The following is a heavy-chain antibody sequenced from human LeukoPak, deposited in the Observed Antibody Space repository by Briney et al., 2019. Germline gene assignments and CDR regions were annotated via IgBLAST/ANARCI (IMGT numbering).Heavy chain of an antibody. Sequence: SETLSLTCTVSGGSISSSSYYWGWIRQPPGKGLEWIGSIYYSGSTYYNPSPKSRVTISVDTSKNQFSLKLSSVTAADTAVYYCARPEFGELLAPGFYYWGQGTLVTVSS. CDR1: GGSISSSSYY. D-gene: IGHD3-10*01. V-gene: IGHV4-39*01. CDR3: ARPEFGELLAPGFYY. CDR2: IYYSGST. J-gene: IGHJ4*02.